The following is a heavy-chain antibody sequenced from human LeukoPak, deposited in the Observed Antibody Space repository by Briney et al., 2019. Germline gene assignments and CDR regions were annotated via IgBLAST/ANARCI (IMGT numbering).Heavy chain of an antibody. V-gene: IGHV4-59*12. D-gene: IGHD5-24*01. CDR2: IYHSGST. Sequence: SETLSLTCTVSGGSISSYYWSWIRQPPGKGLEWIGYIYHSGSTYYNPSLKSRVTISVDRSKNQFSLKLSSVTAADTAVYYCARARDGYNYDYWGQGTLVTVSS. CDR1: GGSISSYY. CDR3: ARARDGYNYDY. J-gene: IGHJ4*02.